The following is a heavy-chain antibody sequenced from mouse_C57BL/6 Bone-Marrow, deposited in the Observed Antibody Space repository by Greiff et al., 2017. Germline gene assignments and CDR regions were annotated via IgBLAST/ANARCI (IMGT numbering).Heavy chain of an antibody. V-gene: IGHV5-6*01. CDR1: GFTFSSYG. Sequence: EVHLVESGGDLVKPGGSLKLSCAASGFTFSSYGMSWVRQTPDKRLEWVATISSGGSYTYYPDSVKGRFTISRDNATNTLYLQMSSLKSEDTAMYYCARQALSTMITTTGYYFDYWGQGTTLTVSS. J-gene: IGHJ2*01. D-gene: IGHD2-4*01. CDR2: ISSGGSYT. CDR3: ARQALSTMITTTGYYFDY.